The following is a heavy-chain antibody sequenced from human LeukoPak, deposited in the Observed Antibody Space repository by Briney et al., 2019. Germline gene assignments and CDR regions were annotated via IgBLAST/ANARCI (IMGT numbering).Heavy chain of an antibody. CDR3: ARDRWSYDPQGGFDC. D-gene: IGHD3-22*01. J-gene: IGHJ4*02. V-gene: IGHV3-74*01. Sequence: GGSLRLSCAASGFSFSNYWMHWVRQAPGKGLVWVSRISSDGSDTIYADSVKGRFTMSRDNAKNTLYLQMNSLRAEDTAVYYCARDRWSYDPQGGFDCWGQGTLVTVSS. CDR2: ISSDGSDT. CDR1: GFSFSNYW.